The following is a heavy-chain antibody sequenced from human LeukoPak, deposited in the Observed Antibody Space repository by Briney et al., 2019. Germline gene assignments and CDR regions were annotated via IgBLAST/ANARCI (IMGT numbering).Heavy chain of an antibody. V-gene: IGHV3-23*01. J-gene: IGHJ4*02. D-gene: IGHD6-19*01. CDR1: GFTFSSYA. CDR2: ISGSGGST. CDR3: AKGIIPGIAVAFNY. Sequence: GGSLRLPCAASGFTFSSYAMSWVRQAPGKGLEWVSSISGSGGSTYYADSVKGRFTISRDNSKNTLYLQMNSLRAEDTAVYYCAKGIIPGIAVAFNYWGQGTLVTVSS.